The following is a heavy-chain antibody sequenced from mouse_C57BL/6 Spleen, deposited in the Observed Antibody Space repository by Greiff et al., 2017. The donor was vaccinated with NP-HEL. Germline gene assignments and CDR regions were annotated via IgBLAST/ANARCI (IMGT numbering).Heavy chain of an antibody. CDR1: GYTFTSYW. J-gene: IGHJ3*01. D-gene: IGHD2-4*01. CDR2: IDPSGSET. Sequence: VQLQQPGAELVRPGSSVKLSCKASGYTFTSYWMHWVKQRPIQGLEWIGNIDPSGSETHYNQKFKDKATLTVDKSSSTAYMQLSSLTSEDSAVYYCARVDYDGFAYWGQGTLVTVSA. CDR3: ARVDYDGFAY. V-gene: IGHV1-52*01.